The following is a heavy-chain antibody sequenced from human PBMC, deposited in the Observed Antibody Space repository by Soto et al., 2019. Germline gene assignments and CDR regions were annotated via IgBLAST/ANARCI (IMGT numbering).Heavy chain of an antibody. Sequence: ESGGGVVQPGRSLRLSCAASGFTFSSYGMHWVRQAPGKGLEWVAVIWYDGSNKYYADSVKGRFTISRDNSKNTLYLQMNSLRAEDTAVYYCARDSSSSSDYYGMDVWGQGTTVTVSS. V-gene: IGHV3-33*01. CDR3: ARDSSSSSDYYGMDV. CDR1: GFTFSSYG. J-gene: IGHJ6*02. CDR2: IWYDGSNK. D-gene: IGHD6-6*01.